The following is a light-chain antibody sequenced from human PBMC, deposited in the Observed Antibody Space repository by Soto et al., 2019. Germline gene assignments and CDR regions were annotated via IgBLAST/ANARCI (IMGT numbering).Light chain of an antibody. J-gene: IGLJ2*01. CDR3: SSYSSSRDVF. Sequence: SALTQPASVSGSPGQSITISCTGTSSDVGGYKYVSWYQQHPGKAPKLMIYEVSNRPSGVSNRFSGSKSGNTASLTISGLQAEDEADYYCSSYSSSRDVFFGGGTKLTVL. V-gene: IGLV2-14*01. CDR2: EVS. CDR1: SSDVGGYKY.